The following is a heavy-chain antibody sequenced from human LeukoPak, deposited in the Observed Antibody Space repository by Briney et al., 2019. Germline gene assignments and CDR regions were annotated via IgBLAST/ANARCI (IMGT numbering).Heavy chain of an antibody. Sequence: SVKVSCKASGGTFSSYAISWVRQAPGQGLEWMGGIIPIFGTENYAQKFQGRVTITTDESTSTAYMELSGLRSEDTAVYYCARARSPSSGYLLRDHNWFDPWGQGTLVTVSS. J-gene: IGHJ5*02. D-gene: IGHD3-22*01. V-gene: IGHV1-69*05. CDR1: GGTFSSYA. CDR2: IIPIFGTE. CDR3: ARARSPSSGYLLRDHNWFDP.